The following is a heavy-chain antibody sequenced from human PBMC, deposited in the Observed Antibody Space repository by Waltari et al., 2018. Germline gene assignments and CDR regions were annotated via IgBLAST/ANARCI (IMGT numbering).Heavy chain of an antibody. J-gene: IGHJ3*02. V-gene: IGHV3-23*01. D-gene: IGHD3-22*01. Sequence: EVQLLESGGGLVQPGGSLRLSCAASGFTFSSYAMSWVRQAPGKGLEWVSAISGSGGSTYYADSVKGRFTISRDNSKNTLYLQMNSLRAEDTAVYYCAKDGYYYDSSGYYGDSFDIWGQGTMVIVSS. CDR2: ISGSGGST. CDR3: AKDGYYYDSSGYYGDSFDI. CDR1: GFTFSSYA.